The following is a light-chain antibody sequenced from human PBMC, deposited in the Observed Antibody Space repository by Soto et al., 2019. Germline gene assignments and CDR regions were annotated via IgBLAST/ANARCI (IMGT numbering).Light chain of an antibody. Sequence: LSQPASVSGSPGQTITISCTGTSTDVGGYNAVSWYQHHPGKAPKLIIYEVTHRPSGVSDRFSASKSGNTASLTISGLQAEDEADYYCNSFRVSHLYVFGTGTKVTVL. V-gene: IGLV2-14*01. CDR3: NSFRVSHLYV. CDR1: STDVGGYNA. CDR2: EVT. J-gene: IGLJ1*01.